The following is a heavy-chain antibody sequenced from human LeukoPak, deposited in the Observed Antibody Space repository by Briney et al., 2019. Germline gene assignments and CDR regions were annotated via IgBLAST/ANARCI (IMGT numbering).Heavy chain of an antibody. Sequence: SETLSLTCTVSGGSISSYYWSWIRQPPGKGLEWIGYIYYSGSTNYNPSLKSRVTISVDASKNQFSLKLSSVTAADTAVYYCARLGVAGPFDYWGQGTLVTVSS. J-gene: IGHJ4*02. CDR3: ARLGVAGPFDY. V-gene: IGHV4-59*08. CDR1: GGSISSYY. D-gene: IGHD6-19*01. CDR2: IYYSGST.